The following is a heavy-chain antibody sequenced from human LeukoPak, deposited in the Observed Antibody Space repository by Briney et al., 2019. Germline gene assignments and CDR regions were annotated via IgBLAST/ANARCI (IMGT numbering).Heavy chain of an antibody. CDR1: GFTFSDYY. CDR2: LSSSGSTI. CDR3: ARDLGYYYYYGMDV. V-gene: IGHV3-11*01. J-gene: IGHJ6*02. Sequence: GGSLRLSCAASGFTFSDYYMSWIRQAPGKGLEWVSYLSSSGSTIYYADSVKGRFTISRDNAKNSLYLQMNSLRAEDTAVYYCARDLGYYYYYGMDVWGQGTTVTVSS.